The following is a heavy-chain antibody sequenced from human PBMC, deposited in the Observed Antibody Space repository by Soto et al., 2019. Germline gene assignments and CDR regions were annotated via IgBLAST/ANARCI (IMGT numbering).Heavy chain of an antibody. Sequence: ASVKVSCKASGYTFTSYGISWVRQAPGQGLEWMGWISAYNGNTNYAQKLQGRVTMTTDTSTSTAYMELRSLRSDDTAVYYCARDPTQGVAAAVDWFDPWGQGTLVTVS. J-gene: IGHJ5*02. CDR1: GYTFTSYG. V-gene: IGHV1-18*01. CDR2: ISAYNGNT. D-gene: IGHD6-13*01. CDR3: ARDPTQGVAAAVDWFDP.